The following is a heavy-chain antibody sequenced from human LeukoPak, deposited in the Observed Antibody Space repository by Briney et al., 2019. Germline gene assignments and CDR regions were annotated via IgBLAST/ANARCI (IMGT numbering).Heavy chain of an antibody. CDR2: VYPGDSED. CDR1: GYSFSNFW. Sequence: GESLKISCKASGYSFSNFWIGWVRQLPGKGLEWMGLVYPGDSEDRISPSFQGQVTISADKSISTAYLQWSSLKASDTAIYYCARQQGEQQLVGNAFDIWGQGTMVTVSS. V-gene: IGHV5-51*01. CDR3: ARQQGEQQLVGNAFDI. J-gene: IGHJ3*02. D-gene: IGHD6-13*01.